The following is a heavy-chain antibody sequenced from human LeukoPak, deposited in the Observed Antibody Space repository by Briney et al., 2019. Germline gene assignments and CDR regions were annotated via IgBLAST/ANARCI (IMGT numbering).Heavy chain of an antibody. CDR3: ARHGVTTPRRYFDY. V-gene: IGHV4-59*01. J-gene: IGHJ4*02. CDR2: IYSSESI. Sequence: SETLSLTCTVSGGSISSNFWSWIRQPPGEGLEWIGYIYSSESITYNPSLESRVTISVDTSKNQFSLKLTSVTAADTAIYYCARHGVTTPRRYFDYWGQGTLVTVSS. CDR1: GGSISSNF. D-gene: IGHD4-17*01.